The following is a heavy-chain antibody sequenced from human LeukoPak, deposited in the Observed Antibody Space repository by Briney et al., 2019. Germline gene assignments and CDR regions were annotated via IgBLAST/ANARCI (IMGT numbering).Heavy chain of an antibody. Sequence: ASVKVSCKVSGYTLTELSMHWVRQAPRKGLEWMGGFDPEDGETIYAQKFQGRVTMTEDTSTDTAYMELSSLRSEDTAVYYCATAGYYYYGMDVWGQGTTVTVSS. CDR3: ATAGYYYYGMDV. V-gene: IGHV1-24*01. CDR1: GYTLTELS. CDR2: FDPEDGET. J-gene: IGHJ6*02.